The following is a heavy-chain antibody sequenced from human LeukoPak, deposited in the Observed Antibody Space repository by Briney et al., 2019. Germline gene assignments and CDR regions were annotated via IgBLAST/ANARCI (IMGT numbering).Heavy chain of an antibody. Sequence: GGSLRLSCVASGFTFRSYEMNWVRQAPGKGLEWVSYISSSGSTMYYADSVKGRFTISRDNAKNSLYLQMNSLKTDDTAVYYCTRDQTPYYWGQGTLVTVSS. J-gene: IGHJ4*02. V-gene: IGHV3-48*03. CDR3: TRDQTPYY. CDR2: ISSSGSTM. CDR1: GFTFRSYE.